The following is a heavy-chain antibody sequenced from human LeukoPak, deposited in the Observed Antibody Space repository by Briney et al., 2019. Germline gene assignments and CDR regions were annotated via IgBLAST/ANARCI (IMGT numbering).Heavy chain of an antibody. CDR2: IRYDGSNK. J-gene: IGHJ4*02. V-gene: IGHV3-30*02. CDR3: AKDVSGYYDSSGYLTHFDY. CDR1: GFTFSSYG. Sequence: GGSLRLSCAASGFTFSSYGMHWVRQAPGKGLEWVAFIRYDGSNKYYADSVKGRFTISRDNSKNTLYLQMNSLRAEDTAVYYCAKDVSGYYDSSGYLTHFDYWGQGTLVTVSS. D-gene: IGHD3-22*01.